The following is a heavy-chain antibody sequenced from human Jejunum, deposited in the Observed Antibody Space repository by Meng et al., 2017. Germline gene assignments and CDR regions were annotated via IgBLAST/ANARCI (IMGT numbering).Heavy chain of an antibody. Sequence: QVQLQESGPGLVKPSETLSLTCTVSGGSISGYYWSWIRQPPGKELEWIGYIFYAGTTLYNPSLKSRVTLSVDTSKNQFFLRLTSVTAADTAVYYCASYDLFTGFGFDYWGQGTLVTVSS. CDR1: GGSISGYY. CDR2: IFYAGTT. D-gene: IGHD3-9*01. J-gene: IGHJ4*02. CDR3: ASYDLFTGFGFDY. V-gene: IGHV4-59*08.